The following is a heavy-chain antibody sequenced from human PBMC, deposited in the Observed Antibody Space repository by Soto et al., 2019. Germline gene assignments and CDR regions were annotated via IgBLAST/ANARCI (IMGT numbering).Heavy chain of an antibody. CDR2: IIPILGIA. Sequence: ASVKVSCKASGYTFTSYAMDWVRQAPGQRLEWMGRIIPILGIANYAQKFQGRVTITADKSTSTAYMELSSLRSEDTAVYYCARVPPERYFDWLQDYWGQGTLVTVSS. D-gene: IGHD3-9*01. CDR3: ARVPPERYFDWLQDY. CDR1: GYTFTSYA. J-gene: IGHJ4*02. V-gene: IGHV1-69*04.